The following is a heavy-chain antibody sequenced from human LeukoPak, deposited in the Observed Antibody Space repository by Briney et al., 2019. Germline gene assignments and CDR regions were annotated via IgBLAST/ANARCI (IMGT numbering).Heavy chain of an antibody. CDR3: ARGHSTSSSFDY. D-gene: IGHD6-6*01. CDR1: GYTFSGYY. V-gene: IGHV1-2*02. J-gene: IGHJ4*02. CDR2: INLNSGDT. Sequence: ASVKVSCEASGYTFSGYYMFWVRQAPGQGLEWMGRINLNSGDTNYAQKFQGRVTLTRDTSITTAYMELRGLISDDTAVYYCARGHSTSSSFDYWGQGTLVTVSS.